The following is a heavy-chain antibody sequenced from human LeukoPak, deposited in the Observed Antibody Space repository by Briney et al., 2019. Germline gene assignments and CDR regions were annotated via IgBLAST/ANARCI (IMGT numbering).Heavy chain of an antibody. CDR2: INQDGSEK. V-gene: IGHV3-7*05. CDR3: ARVSFNAFDI. J-gene: IGHJ3*02. D-gene: IGHD3-16*02. Sequence: GGSLRLSCAASGFTFSTYAMSWVRQAPGKGLEWVANINQDGSEKYYVDSMKGRFTISRDNAKNSLYLQMNSLRAEDTAVYYCARVSFNAFDIWGQGTVVTVSS. CDR1: GFTFSTYA.